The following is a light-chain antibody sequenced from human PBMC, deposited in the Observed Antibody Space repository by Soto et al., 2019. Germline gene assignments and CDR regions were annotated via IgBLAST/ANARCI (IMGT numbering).Light chain of an antibody. CDR2: GAS. CDR3: QQYSSSPRT. J-gene: IGKJ2*01. CDR1: QSISNSY. V-gene: IGKV3-20*01. Sequence: EIVLTQSPGTLSLSPGERATLSCRASQSISNSYLAWYQHKPGQAPRLLIYGASSRATGIPDRFSGSGSGTDFTLTISRLEPEDFAVYYCQQYSSSPRTFGQGTKLEIK.